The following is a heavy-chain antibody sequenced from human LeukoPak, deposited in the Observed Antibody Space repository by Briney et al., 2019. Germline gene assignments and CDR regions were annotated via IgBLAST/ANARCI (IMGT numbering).Heavy chain of an antibody. CDR1: GGSISSYY. CDR3: ARDDGIQLWYRFDY. J-gene: IGHJ4*02. CDR2: IYTSGST. D-gene: IGHD5-18*01. Sequence: SETLSLTCTVSGGSISSYYWSWIRQPAGKGLEWIGRIYTSGSTNYNPSLKSRVTMSVDTSKNQFSLKLSSVTAADTAVYYCARDDGIQLWYRFDYWGQGTPVTVSS. V-gene: IGHV4-4*07.